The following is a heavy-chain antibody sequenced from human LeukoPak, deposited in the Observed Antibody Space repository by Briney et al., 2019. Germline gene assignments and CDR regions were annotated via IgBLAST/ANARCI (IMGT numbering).Heavy chain of an antibody. CDR2: IYYSGST. D-gene: IGHD3-10*01. Sequence: SETLSLTCTVSGGSISSYYWSWIRQPPGKGLEWIGYIYYSGSTNYSPSLKSRVTISVDTSKNQFSLKLSSVTAADTAVYYCAKATGDYYGSGSYGWTRSGFDPWGQGTLVTVSS. J-gene: IGHJ5*02. CDR1: GGSISSYY. CDR3: AKATGDYYGSGSYGWTRSGFDP. V-gene: IGHV4-59*01.